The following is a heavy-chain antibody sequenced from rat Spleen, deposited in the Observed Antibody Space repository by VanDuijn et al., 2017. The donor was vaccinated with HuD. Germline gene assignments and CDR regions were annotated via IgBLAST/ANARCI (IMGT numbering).Heavy chain of an antibody. CDR3: TRPSFGYPFAY. J-gene: IGHJ3*01. D-gene: IGHD1-7*01. CDR2: ITHDGTST. CDR1: GFTFTDYY. Sequence: EVQLVESGGGLVQPGRSLKLSCVASGFTFTDYYMGWVRQAPTKGLEWVATITHDGTSTFYRDSVKGRFTISRDNAKSTLYLQMDSLRSEDTATYYCTRPSFGYPFAYWGQGTLVTVSS. V-gene: IGHV5-7*01.